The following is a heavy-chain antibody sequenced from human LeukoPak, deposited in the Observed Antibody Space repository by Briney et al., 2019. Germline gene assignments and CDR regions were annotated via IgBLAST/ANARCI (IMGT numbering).Heavy chain of an antibody. CDR3: ARGGIRFIDY. J-gene: IGHJ4*02. Sequence: GGSLRLSCAASVFTFSSYWMYWVRQDPGKGLFWVSRINSDGSSTNYADSVKGRFTFSRDNPKNTLFLQMNSLRAEDTAVYYCARGGIRFIDYWGQGTLVTVSS. V-gene: IGHV3-74*01. D-gene: IGHD3-10*01. CDR2: INSDGSST. CDR1: VFTFSSYW.